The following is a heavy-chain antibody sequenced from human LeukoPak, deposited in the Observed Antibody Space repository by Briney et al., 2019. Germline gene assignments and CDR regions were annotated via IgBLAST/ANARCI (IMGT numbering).Heavy chain of an antibody. CDR1: GGTFSSYA. CDR2: IIPIFGTA. CDR3: ARGSGTRKAFFDY. D-gene: IGHD1-1*01. V-gene: IGHV1-69*13. Sequence: GASVKVSCKASGGTFSSYAISGVRQAPGQGLEWMGGIIPIFGTANYAQKFQGRVTITADESTSTAYMELSSLRSEDTAVYYCARGSGTRKAFFDYWGQGTLVTVSS. J-gene: IGHJ4*02.